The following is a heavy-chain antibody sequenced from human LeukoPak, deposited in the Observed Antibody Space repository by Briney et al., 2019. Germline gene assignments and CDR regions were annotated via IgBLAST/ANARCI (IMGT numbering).Heavy chain of an antibody. CDR1: GFTFDDYA. CDR2: ISWNSGSI. V-gene: IGHV3-9*01. Sequence: PGGSLRLSCAASGFTFDDYAMHWVRQAPGKGLEWVSGISWNSGSIGYADSVKGRFTISRDNAKNSLYLQMNSLRAEDTAVYYCARDRVDTAMVIPFDYWGQGILVTVSS. D-gene: IGHD5-18*01. J-gene: IGHJ4*02. CDR3: ARDRVDTAMVIPFDY.